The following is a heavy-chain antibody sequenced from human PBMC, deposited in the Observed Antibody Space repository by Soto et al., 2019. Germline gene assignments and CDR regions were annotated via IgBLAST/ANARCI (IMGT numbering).Heavy chain of an antibody. CDR3: ARHFQLGRTVTRSWWFDP. CDR1: CGSISSSSYY. J-gene: IGHJ5*02. V-gene: IGHV4-39*01. CDR2: IYYSGST. Sequence: PSETLSLTCTVSCGSISSSSYYWGWIRQPPGKGLEWIGSIYYSGSTYYNPSLKSRVTISVDTSKNQFSLKLSSVTAADTAVYYCARHFQLGRTVTRSWWFDPWGQGTLVTVSS. D-gene: IGHD4-17*01.